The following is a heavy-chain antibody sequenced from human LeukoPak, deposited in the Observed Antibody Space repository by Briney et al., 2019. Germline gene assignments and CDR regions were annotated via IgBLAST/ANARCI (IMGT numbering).Heavy chain of an antibody. CDR1: GFTFSSYA. Sequence: PGGSLRLSCAASGFTFSSYAMSWVRQAPGKGLEWVSAISGSGGSTYYADSVKGRFTISRGNSKNTLHLQMNSLRAEDTAVYYCAEVRSLYSSGWSQFDYWGQGTLVTVSS. CDR3: AEVRSLYSSGWSQFDY. D-gene: IGHD6-19*01. V-gene: IGHV3-23*01. CDR2: ISGSGGST. J-gene: IGHJ4*02.